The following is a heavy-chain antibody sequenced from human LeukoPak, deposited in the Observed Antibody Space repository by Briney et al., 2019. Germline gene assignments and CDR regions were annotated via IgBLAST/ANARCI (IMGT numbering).Heavy chain of an antibody. CDR3: ANHGRVDTAMTFDY. Sequence: PGGSLRLSCAASGFTFNNYAMSWVRQAPGKGLEWVSTIGFGDDSAYYADSVKGRFTISRDNSKNTLYLQMNSLRAEDTAVYYCANHGRVDTAMTFDYWGQGTLVTVSS. CDR2: IGFGDDSA. V-gene: IGHV3-23*01. CDR1: GFTFNNYA. J-gene: IGHJ4*02. D-gene: IGHD5-18*01.